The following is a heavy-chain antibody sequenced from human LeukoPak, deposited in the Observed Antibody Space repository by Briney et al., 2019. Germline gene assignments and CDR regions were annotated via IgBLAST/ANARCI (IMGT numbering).Heavy chain of an antibody. CDR3: ARSSSALSAFDY. Sequence: GESLKISCKGSGYSFTSYGIAWVRQMPGKGLECMGIIYPGDSDTRYSPSFQGQVTISADKSIYTAYLQWSSLKASDSAMYYCARSSSALSAFDYWGQGTLVTVSS. V-gene: IGHV5-51*01. CDR2: IYPGDSDT. D-gene: IGHD6-6*01. CDR1: GYSFTSYG. J-gene: IGHJ4*02.